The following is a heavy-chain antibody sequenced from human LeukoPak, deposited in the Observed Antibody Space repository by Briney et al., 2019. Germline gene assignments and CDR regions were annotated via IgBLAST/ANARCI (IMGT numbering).Heavy chain of an antibody. Sequence: SETLSLTCTVSGGSISSGSHHWGWFRQSPGKGLEWIGSIYYSRTTYYNPSLNSRVTISVDTSKNQFSLKLSSVTAADTAVYYCASFVRGVIPFDYWGQGTLVTVSS. CDR3: ASFVRGVIPFDY. CDR1: GGSISSGSHH. CDR2: IYYSRTT. D-gene: IGHD3-10*01. V-gene: IGHV4-39*01. J-gene: IGHJ4*02.